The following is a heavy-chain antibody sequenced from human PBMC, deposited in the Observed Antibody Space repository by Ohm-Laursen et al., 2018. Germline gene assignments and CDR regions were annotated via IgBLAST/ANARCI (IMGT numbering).Heavy chain of an antibody. CDR1: GGTFSSYA. CDR2: ISAYNRNT. D-gene: IGHD5-12*01. CDR3: ARDRGSGYDSPYDMDV. J-gene: IGHJ6*02. Sequence: GASVKVSCKASGGTFSSYAISWVRQAPGQGLEWMGWISAYNRNTHSAQKLQGRVTMTTDTSTSTAYMELRSLRSDDTAIYYCARDRGSGYDSPYDMDVWGQGTTVTVSS. V-gene: IGHV1-18*01.